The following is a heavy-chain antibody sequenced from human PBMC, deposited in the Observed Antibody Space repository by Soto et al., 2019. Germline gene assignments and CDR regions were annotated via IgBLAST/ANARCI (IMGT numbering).Heavy chain of an antibody. J-gene: IGHJ4*02. CDR2: ISYDGSNK. Sequence: HPGGSLRLSCAASGFTFSSYAMHWVRQAPGKGLEWVAVISYDGSNKYYADSVKGRFTISRDNSKNTLYLQMNSLRAEDTAVYYCARSVGYYDILTGLDYWGQGTLVTVSS. D-gene: IGHD3-9*01. CDR1: GFTFSSYA. CDR3: ARSVGYYDILTGLDY. V-gene: IGHV3-30-3*01.